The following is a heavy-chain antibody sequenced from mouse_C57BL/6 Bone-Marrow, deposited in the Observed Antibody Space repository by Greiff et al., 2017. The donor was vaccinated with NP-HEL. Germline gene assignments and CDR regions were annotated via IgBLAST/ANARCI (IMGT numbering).Heavy chain of an antibody. CDR3: TDYYGSSSFAY. CDR1: GFTFSNYW. D-gene: IGHD1-1*01. CDR2: IRLKSDTYAT. V-gene: IGHV6-3*01. Sequence: EVMLVESGGGLVQPGGSMKLSCVASGFTFSNYWMNWVRQSPEKGLEWVAQIRLKSDTYATHYAESVKGRFTISRDDSKSSVYLQMNNLRAEDTGIYYCTDYYGSSSFAYWGQGTLVTVSA. J-gene: IGHJ3*01.